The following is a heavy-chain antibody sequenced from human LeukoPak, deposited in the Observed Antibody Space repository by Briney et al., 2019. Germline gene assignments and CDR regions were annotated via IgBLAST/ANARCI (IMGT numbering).Heavy chain of an antibody. J-gene: IGHJ4*02. CDR1: GYTFSDYY. Sequence: ASVKVSCKASGYTFSDYYVFWLRQAPGQGPEWMGWVNPKSGGTQYVQKFRGRVTMTRDTSMTTAYMELSNLTSDDTAVYYCARDNRGFDYWGQGTLVTVSS. D-gene: IGHD2/OR15-2a*01. CDR2: VNPKSGGT. CDR3: ARDNRGFDY. V-gene: IGHV1-2*02.